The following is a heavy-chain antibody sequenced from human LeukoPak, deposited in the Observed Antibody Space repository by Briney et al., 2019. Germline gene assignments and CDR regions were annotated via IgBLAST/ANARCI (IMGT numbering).Heavy chain of an antibody. V-gene: IGHV5-51*01. J-gene: IGHJ4*02. CDR1: GDNFNNYW. CDR3: ARRLVYSSGWTFDY. CDR2: IYLDDSET. Sequence: GESLKISCKGGGDNFNNYWIVWVRQMLGKGLEWMGVIYLDDSETKYSPSFQGQVTISADKSISTAYLQWSSLKASDTAMYYRARRLVYSSGWTFDYWGQGTLVTVSS. D-gene: IGHD6-19*01.